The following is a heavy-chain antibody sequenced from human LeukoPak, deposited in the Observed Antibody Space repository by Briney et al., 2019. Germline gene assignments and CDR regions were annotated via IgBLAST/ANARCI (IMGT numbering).Heavy chain of an antibody. CDR1: EFIFDDYA. CDR3: TKDVFDFGGYFDL. Sequence: PGRSLRLSCAASEFIFDDYAMHWVRQAPGKGLEWVSGISWNRGSIGYADSVKGRFTISRDNAKNSLYLQMNSLRAEDTAFYYCTKDVFDFGGYFDLWGRGTLVTVSS. V-gene: IGHV3-9*01. CDR2: ISWNRGSI. D-gene: IGHD3-16*01. J-gene: IGHJ2*01.